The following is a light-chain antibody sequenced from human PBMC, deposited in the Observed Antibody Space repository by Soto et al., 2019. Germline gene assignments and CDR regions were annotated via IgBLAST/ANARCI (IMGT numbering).Light chain of an antibody. CDR1: QSISSW. J-gene: IGKJ2*01. V-gene: IGKV1-5*01. CDR2: DAS. Sequence: DIQMTQSPSTLSASVGDRVTITCRASQSISSWLAWYQQKPGKAPKLLIYDASSLERGVPSRFSGSGSGTEFTLTSSSLQPDDFATYYCQQYNSYPYTFGQGTKLEIK. CDR3: QQYNSYPYT.